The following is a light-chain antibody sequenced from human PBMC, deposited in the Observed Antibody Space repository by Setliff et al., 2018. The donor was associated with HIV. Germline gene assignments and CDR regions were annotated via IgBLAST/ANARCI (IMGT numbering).Light chain of an antibody. CDR2: DVT. Sequence: SVLTQPASVSGSPGQSVTISCTGTSSDVGGYNFVSWCQQHPGKTPELLIYDVTNRPSGVSDRFSGSKSCNTASLTISGLQPEDEADYYCSSYTSTRALLFGGGTKVTVL. V-gene: IGLV2-14*03. CDR3: SSYTSTRALL. CDR1: SSDVGGYNF. J-gene: IGLJ2*01.